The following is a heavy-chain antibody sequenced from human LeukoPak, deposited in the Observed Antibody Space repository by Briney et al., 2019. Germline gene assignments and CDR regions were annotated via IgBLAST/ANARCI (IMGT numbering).Heavy chain of an antibody. Sequence: GESLKISCKGSGYSFTSYWIGWVRQMPGKGLEWMGIIYPGDSDTRYSPSFQGQVTISADKSISTAYLQWSSLKASDTAMYYCARRQRGYDILTGYYQTNYFDYWGQGTLVTVSS. CDR3: ARRQRGYDILTGYYQTNYFDY. CDR2: IYPGDSDT. J-gene: IGHJ4*02. D-gene: IGHD3-9*01. V-gene: IGHV5-51*01. CDR1: GYSFTSYW.